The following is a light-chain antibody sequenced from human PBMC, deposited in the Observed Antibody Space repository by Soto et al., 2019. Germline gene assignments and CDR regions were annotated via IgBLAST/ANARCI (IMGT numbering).Light chain of an antibody. Sequence: QSVLTQPPSVSGAPGQRVTISCTGNTSKIGAGYNVNWYQQLPGTAPKPLIYDNNIRPSGVPDRFSGSESGTSASLAITGLQAEDEADYYCQSFDSSLSGSVFGTGTKLTVL. CDR1: TSKIGAGYN. V-gene: IGLV1-40*01. CDR2: DNN. CDR3: QSFDSSLSGSV. J-gene: IGLJ1*01.